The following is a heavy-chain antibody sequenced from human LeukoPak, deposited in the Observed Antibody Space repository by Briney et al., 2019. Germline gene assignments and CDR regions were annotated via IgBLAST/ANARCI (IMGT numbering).Heavy chain of an antibody. D-gene: IGHD3-10*01. CDR1: GFTYSSYG. CDR2: IRYDGSNK. J-gene: IGHJ4*02. V-gene: IGHV3-30*02. Sequence: GGSLRLSCAASGFTYSSYGIHWVRQAPCKGLEWVAFIRYDGSNKYYADSVKGRFTISKDNTKNSLYLQMNSLRAEDTAFYYCARETSARGVSTHWGQGTLVTVSS. CDR3: ARETSARGVSTH.